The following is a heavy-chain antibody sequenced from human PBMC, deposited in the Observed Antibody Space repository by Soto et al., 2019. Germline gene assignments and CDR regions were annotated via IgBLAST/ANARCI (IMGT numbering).Heavy chain of an antibody. D-gene: IGHD3-3*01. CDR1: GFTFSSYW. Sequence: GGSLRLSCAASGFTFSSYWMSWVRQAPGKGLEWVANIKQDGSEKYYVDSVKGRFTISRDNAKNSLYLQMNSLRAEDTAVYYCARGGDFWSGYYRDAFDIWGQGTMVTVSS. J-gene: IGHJ3*02. V-gene: IGHV3-7*03. CDR2: IKQDGSEK. CDR3: ARGGDFWSGYYRDAFDI.